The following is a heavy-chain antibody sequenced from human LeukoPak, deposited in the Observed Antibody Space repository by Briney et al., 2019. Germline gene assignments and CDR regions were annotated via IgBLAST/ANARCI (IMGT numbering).Heavy chain of an antibody. CDR2: IYHSGNT. D-gene: IGHD1-26*01. Sequence: SQTLSLTCAVSGCSISSDGYSWSWIRQPPGKGLEWIGYIYHSGNTYYNPSLKRRATISVDRSKNQFSLNLSTATAADTAVYYCARGSGGIYYGGIDYWGQGTLVIVSS. J-gene: IGHJ4*02. CDR1: GCSISSDGYS. CDR3: ARGSGGIYYGGIDY. V-gene: IGHV4-30-2*01.